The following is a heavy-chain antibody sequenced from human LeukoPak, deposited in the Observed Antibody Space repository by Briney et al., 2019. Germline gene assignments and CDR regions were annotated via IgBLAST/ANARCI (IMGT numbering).Heavy chain of an antibody. D-gene: IGHD2-21*02. CDR3: ARIPEGQTAYFDY. V-gene: IGHV4-38-2*01. Sequence: SETLSLTCAVSYYSITSGYFWGWIRQPPGREPQWIGSIYHSGRTYYNPSLMSRVTMSVDTSKNQFSRKLTSVTAADTAVYYCARIPEGQTAYFDYWGQGSLVAVSS. CDR1: YYSITSGYF. CDR2: IYHSGRT. J-gene: IGHJ4*02.